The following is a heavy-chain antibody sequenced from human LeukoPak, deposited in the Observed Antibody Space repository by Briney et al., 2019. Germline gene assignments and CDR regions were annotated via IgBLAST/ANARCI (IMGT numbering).Heavy chain of an antibody. J-gene: IGHJ3*02. Sequence: GGSLRLSCVASGFTFSMYGLDWVRQAPGKGLEWVAFIRYDGSNKYYADSVKGRFTISRDNSKNTLYLQMNSLRAEDTAVYYCAKVLSSSGWLLWGAFDIWGQGTMVTVSS. CDR3: AKVLSSSGWLLWGAFDI. CDR2: IRYDGSNK. CDR1: GFTFSMYG. V-gene: IGHV3-30*02. D-gene: IGHD6-19*01.